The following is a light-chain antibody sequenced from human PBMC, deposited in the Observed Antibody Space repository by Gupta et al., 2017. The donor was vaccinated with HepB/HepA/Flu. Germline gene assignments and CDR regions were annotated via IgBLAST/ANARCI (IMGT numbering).Light chain of an antibody. CDR2: AAS. Sequence: DIQMIQSPSSVSASVGDRVTMTCRSNPGTSSWLEWYQQKPGKAPKLLIYAASSLQSGVPSRFSGSGSGTDFTLNISSLQPEDFGTYYCQQANSFPFTFGPGTKVEIK. V-gene: IGKV1-12*01. CDR3: QQANSFPFT. CDR1: PGTSSW. J-gene: IGKJ3*01.